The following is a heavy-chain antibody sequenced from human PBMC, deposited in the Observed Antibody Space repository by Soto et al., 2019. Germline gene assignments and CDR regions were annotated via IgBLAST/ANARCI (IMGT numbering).Heavy chain of an antibody. CDR2: IYPGDSDT. D-gene: IGHD6-19*01. J-gene: IGHJ5*02. V-gene: IGHV5-51*01. CDR1: GYSFCTSW. CDR3: AREKAVASTGWLDP. Sequence: PGESLKISCQGSGYSFCTSWIGWVRQMPGKGLEWMGIIYPGDSDTRYSPSFQGQVTISADKSISTAFLQWSSLKAADTAVYYCAREKAVASTGWLDPWGQGTLVTASS.